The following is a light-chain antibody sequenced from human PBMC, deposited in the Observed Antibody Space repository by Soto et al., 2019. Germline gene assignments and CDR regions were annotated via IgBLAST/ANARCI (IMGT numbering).Light chain of an antibody. CDR3: EHYVNSPRT. Sequence: EIVLTQSPGTQSLSPGERATLSCRASQSIYSNYLAWYQQKPGQAPRLLIYGASTRITGIPDRFSGSGSGTDFTLTISRLEPEDFAVYYCEHYVNSPRTFGQGTKVEFK. V-gene: IGKV3-20*01. J-gene: IGKJ1*01. CDR2: GAS. CDR1: QSIYSNY.